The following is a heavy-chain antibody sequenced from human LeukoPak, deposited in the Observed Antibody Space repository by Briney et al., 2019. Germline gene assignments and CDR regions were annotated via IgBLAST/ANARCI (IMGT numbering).Heavy chain of an antibody. CDR3: ARHPWGIKVADY. D-gene: IGHD3-16*01. Sequence: GESLKISGKGSEYSFTRNWIGWVRQMPGKGLEWMGIIYPGDSETTYSPSFQGQVTISADKSITTAYLQWDSLKASDTAMYYCARHPWGIKVADYWGQGTLVTVSS. V-gene: IGHV5-51*01. CDR1: EYSFTRNW. CDR2: IYPGDSET. J-gene: IGHJ4*02.